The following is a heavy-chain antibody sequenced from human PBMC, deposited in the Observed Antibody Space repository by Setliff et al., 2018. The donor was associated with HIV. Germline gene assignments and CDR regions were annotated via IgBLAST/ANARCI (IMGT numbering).Heavy chain of an antibody. V-gene: IGHV3-30*04. Sequence: GGSLRLSCAASGFTFSSYAMHWVRQAPGKGLEWVAVISYDGSNKYYADSVKGRFTISRDNSKNTLYLQMNSLRAEDTAVYYCARGSSGRYAFDIWGQGTMVTVSS. J-gene: IGHJ3*02. CDR3: ARGSSGRYAFDI. CDR2: ISYDGSNK. D-gene: IGHD6-19*01. CDR1: GFTFSSYA.